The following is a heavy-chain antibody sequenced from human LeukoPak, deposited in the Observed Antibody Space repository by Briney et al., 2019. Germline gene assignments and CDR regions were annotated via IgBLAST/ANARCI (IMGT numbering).Heavy chain of an antibody. CDR2: IKQDGSDK. Sequence: QPGGSLVLSCAASGFPFSSYWMSWVRQAPGKGLEWVANIKQDGSDKYYVDSVKGRFSISRDNAKNSLYLQLNSLRADDTAVYYCARLTGTTGFDYWGQGTLVTVS. J-gene: IGHJ4*02. CDR3: ARLTGTTGFDY. V-gene: IGHV3-7*01. D-gene: IGHD1-1*01. CDR1: GFPFSSYW.